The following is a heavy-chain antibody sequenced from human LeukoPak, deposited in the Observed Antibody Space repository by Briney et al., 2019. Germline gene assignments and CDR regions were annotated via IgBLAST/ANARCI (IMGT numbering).Heavy chain of an antibody. CDR1: GYTFNKYG. D-gene: IGHD3-10*01. Sequence: ASVKVSCKASGYTFNKYGTSWVRQAPGQGLEWMGWISAYNGDTNYAQKFQGRVTMTTDTSTSTAYMELRSLRSDDTAVYYCARDYDYYGSGSYYGYWGQGTLVTVSS. V-gene: IGHV1-18*01. CDR3: ARDYDYYGSGSYYGY. CDR2: ISAYNGDT. J-gene: IGHJ4*02.